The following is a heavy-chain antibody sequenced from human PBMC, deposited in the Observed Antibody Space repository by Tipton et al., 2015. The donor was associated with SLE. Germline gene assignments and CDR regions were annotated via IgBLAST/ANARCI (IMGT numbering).Heavy chain of an antibody. V-gene: IGHV4-34*01. CDR1: GGSFSGYY. CDR2: INHSGST. CDR3: ARGAPITMAPDAFDI. J-gene: IGHJ3*02. Sequence: GLVKPSETPSLTCAVYGGSFSGYYWSWIRQPPGKGLEWIGEINHSGSTNYNPSLKSRVTISVDTSKNQFSLKLSSVTAADTAVYYCARGAPITMAPDAFDIWGQGTMVTVSS. D-gene: IGHD3-10*01.